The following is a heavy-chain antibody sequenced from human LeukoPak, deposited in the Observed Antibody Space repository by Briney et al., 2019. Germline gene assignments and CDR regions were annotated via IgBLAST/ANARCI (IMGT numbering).Heavy chain of an antibody. V-gene: IGHV3-74*01. D-gene: IGHD3-3*01. CDR3: ARDFRYDFWSGYYLDY. J-gene: IGHJ4*02. CDR1: GFSFSGHW. CDR2: ISPTGSTT. Sequence: GGSLRLSCTASGFSFSGHWMHWARQLPGKGLVWVSRISPTGSTTSYADSVKGRFTVSRDNAKNSLYLQMNSLRAEDTAVYYCARDFRYDFWSGYYLDYWGQGTLVTVSS.